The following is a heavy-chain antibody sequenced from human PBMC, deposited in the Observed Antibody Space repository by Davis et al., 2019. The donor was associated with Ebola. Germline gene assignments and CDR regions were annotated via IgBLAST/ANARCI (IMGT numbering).Heavy chain of an antibody. Sequence: GGSLRLSCAASGFTFSSYAMHWVRQAPGKGLEWVAVISYDGSNKYYADSVKGRFTISRDNSKNTLYLQMNSLRAEDTAVYYCARDTSGTTLADYWGQGTLVTVSS. D-gene: IGHD1-26*01. CDR3: ARDTSGTTLADY. CDR2: ISYDGSNK. CDR1: GFTFSSYA. J-gene: IGHJ4*02. V-gene: IGHV3-30-3*01.